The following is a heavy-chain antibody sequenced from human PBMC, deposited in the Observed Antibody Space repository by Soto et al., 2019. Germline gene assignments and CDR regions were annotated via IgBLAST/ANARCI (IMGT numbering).Heavy chain of an antibody. Sequence: QITLKESGPTLVKPTQTLTLTCTFSGFSLSTSGVGVGWIRQPPGKALEWLALIYWDDDKRYSPSLKSRLTITKHTTKNQAALTMTNLDPVDTATYYCAPRLHEMAPLPSGGVDYWGPGTLVTVSS. J-gene: IGHJ4*02. CDR2: IYWDDDK. D-gene: IGHD3-16*01. CDR3: APRLHEMAPLPSGGVDY. V-gene: IGHV2-5*02. CDR1: GFSLSTSGVG.